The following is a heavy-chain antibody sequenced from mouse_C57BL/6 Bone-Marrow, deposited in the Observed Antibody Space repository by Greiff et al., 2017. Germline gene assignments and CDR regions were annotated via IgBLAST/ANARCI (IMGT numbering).Heavy chain of an antibody. CDR2: INPSNGGT. Sequence: QVQLQQPGTELVKPGASVKLSCKASGYTFTSYWMHWVQQRPGQGLEWIGNINPSNGGTNYNEKFKSKATLTVDKSSSTAYMQLSSLTSEDSAVYYCARSGRWLLRTFDYWGQGTTLTVSS. V-gene: IGHV1-53*01. J-gene: IGHJ2*01. CDR1: GYTFTSYW. D-gene: IGHD2-3*01. CDR3: ARSGRWLLRTFDY.